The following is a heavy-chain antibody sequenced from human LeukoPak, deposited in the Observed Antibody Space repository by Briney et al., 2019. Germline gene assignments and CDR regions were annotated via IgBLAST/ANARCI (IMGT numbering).Heavy chain of an antibody. Sequence: GGSLRLSCATSGFIFSSDSMIWVRQAPGKGLEWVSSISSTGAYIYYADSLKGRFTISRDNAKNSLYLQMNSLRADDTAVYYCARDRSPMDVWGQGTTVTVSS. V-gene: IGHV3-21*01. CDR1: GFIFSSDS. J-gene: IGHJ6*02. CDR3: ARDRSPMDV. CDR2: ISSTGAYI.